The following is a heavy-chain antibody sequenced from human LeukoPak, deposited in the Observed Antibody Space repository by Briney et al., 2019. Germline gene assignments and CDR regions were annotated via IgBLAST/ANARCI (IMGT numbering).Heavy chain of an antibody. CDR2: SGST. V-gene: IGHV4-38-2*02. Sequence: SETLSLTCTVSGYSISSGYYWGWIRQPPGKGLEWIGSGSTYYNPSLKSRATISVDTSKNQFSLKLSSVTAADTAVYYCARQSVPAALDYWGQGTLVTVSS. D-gene: IGHD2-2*01. J-gene: IGHJ4*02. CDR3: ARQSVPAALDY. CDR1: GYSISSGYY.